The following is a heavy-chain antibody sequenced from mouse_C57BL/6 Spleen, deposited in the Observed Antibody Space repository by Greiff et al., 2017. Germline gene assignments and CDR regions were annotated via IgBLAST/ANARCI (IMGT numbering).Heavy chain of an antibody. D-gene: IGHD2-3*01. Sequence: EVMLVESGEGLVKPGGSLTLSCAASGFTFSSYAMSWVRQTPEKRLEWVAYISSGGDYIYYADTVKGRFTISRDNARNTLYLQMSSLKSEDTAMYYCTRDHGYYLYYYAMDYWGQGTSVTVSS. V-gene: IGHV5-9-1*02. J-gene: IGHJ4*01. CDR3: TRDHGYYLYYYAMDY. CDR1: GFTFSSYA. CDR2: ISSGGDYI.